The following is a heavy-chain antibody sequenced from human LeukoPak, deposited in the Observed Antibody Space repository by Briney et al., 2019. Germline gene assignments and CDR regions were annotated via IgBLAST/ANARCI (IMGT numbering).Heavy chain of an antibody. CDR2: INPNTGGT. CDR1: GYTFTGYY. V-gene: IGHV1-2*02. CDR3: ARGDDDYVPFDY. J-gene: IGHJ4*02. Sequence: ASVTVSCTASGYTFTGYYMHWVRQAPGQGLEWMGWINPNTGGTNYAQKFQGRVTITRDTSINTAYMELIRLTSDDTAVYYCARGDDDYVPFDYWGQGTLVTVSS. D-gene: IGHD4-17*01.